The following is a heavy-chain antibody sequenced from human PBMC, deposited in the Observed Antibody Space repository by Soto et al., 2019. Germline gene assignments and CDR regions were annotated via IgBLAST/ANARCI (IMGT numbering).Heavy chain of an antibody. CDR1: GDTVSSGSYY. D-gene: IGHD4-4*01. CDR3: ATSPVTTTIVTQYYFDF. CDR2: ISYSGST. J-gene: IGHJ4*02. Sequence: SEILCLTCTVAGDTVSSGSYYWSWIRQPPGKGLECIGYISYSGSTNYNPSLKSRVTISVDTSKNQFSLKLSSVTAADTAVYYCATSPVTTTIVTQYYFDFWGQGTLVTVSS. V-gene: IGHV4-61*01.